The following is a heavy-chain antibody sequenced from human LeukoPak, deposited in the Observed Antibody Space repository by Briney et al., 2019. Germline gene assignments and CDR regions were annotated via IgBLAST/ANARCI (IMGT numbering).Heavy chain of an antibody. CDR1: GGSSSGYY. CDR2: INHSGST. CDR3: ARVGGVVTPFDY. V-gene: IGHV4-34*01. D-gene: IGHD2-21*02. Sequence: SETLSLTCAVYGGSSSGYYWSWIRQPPGKGLEWIGEINHSGSTNYNPSLKSRVTISVDTSKNQFSLKLSSVTAADTAVYYCARVGGVVTPFDYWGQGTLVTVSS. J-gene: IGHJ4*02.